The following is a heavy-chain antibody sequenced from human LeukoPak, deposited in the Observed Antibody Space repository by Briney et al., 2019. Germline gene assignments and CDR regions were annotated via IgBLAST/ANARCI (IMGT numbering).Heavy chain of an antibody. V-gene: IGHV3-23*01. CDR2: ISGSGGST. J-gene: IGHJ6*02. Sequence: GGSLRLSCAASGFTFSSYAMSWVRQAPGKGLEWVSAISGSGGSTYYADSVKGRFTISRDNSKNTLYLQMNSLRAEDTAVYYCAKGVDSSGWYAGYYYGIDVWGQGTTVTVSS. CDR1: GFTFSSYA. D-gene: IGHD6-19*01. CDR3: AKGVDSSGWYAGYYYGIDV.